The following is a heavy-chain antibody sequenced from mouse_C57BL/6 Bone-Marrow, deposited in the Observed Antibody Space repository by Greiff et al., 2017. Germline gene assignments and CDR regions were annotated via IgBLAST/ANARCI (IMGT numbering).Heavy chain of an antibody. J-gene: IGHJ2*01. V-gene: IGHV1-59*01. D-gene: IGHD2-3*01. CDR3: ARGWLLLFDY. CDR2: IDPSDSYT. CDR1: GYTFTSYW. Sequence: QVQLQQSGAELVRPGTSVKLSCKASGYTFTSYWMHWVKQRPGQGLEWIGVIDPSDSYTNYNQKFKGKATLTVDTSSSTAYMQLSSLTSEDSAVYYCARGWLLLFDYWGQGTTLTVSS.